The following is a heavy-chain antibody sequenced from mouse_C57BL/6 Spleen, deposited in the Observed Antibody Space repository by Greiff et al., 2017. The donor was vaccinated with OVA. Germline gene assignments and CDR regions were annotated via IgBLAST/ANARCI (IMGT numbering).Heavy chain of an antibody. Sequence: VQLQQPGAELVRPGSSVKLSCKASGYTFTSYWMDWVKQRPGQGLEWIGNIYPSDSETHYNQKFKDKATLTVDKSSSTAYMQLSSLTSEDSAVYYCARAYGYDRAMYYWGQGTSVTVSS. J-gene: IGHJ4*01. D-gene: IGHD2-2*01. CDR3: ARAYGYDRAMYY. V-gene: IGHV1-61*01. CDR2: IYPSDSET. CDR1: GYTFTSYW.